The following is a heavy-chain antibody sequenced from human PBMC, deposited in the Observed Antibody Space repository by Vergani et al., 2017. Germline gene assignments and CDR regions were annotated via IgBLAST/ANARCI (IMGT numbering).Heavy chain of an antibody. CDR1: GFIFSNYW. CDR3: ARARCIETCYMSNWLDS. Sequence: EVQLAESGGNLVQRGGSLRLSCAAPGFIFSNYWMSWVRQAPGKGLEWVANIKQDGSEKNYVDSVKGRFTISRDNAQNTLYLQMNSLRVEDTGVYYCARARCIETCYMSNWLDSWGQGTLVTVSS. D-gene: IGHD3-9*01. V-gene: IGHV3-7*01. CDR2: IKQDGSEK. J-gene: IGHJ5*01.